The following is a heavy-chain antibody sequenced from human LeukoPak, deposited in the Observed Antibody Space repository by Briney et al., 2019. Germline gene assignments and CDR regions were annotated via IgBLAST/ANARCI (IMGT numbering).Heavy chain of an antibody. CDR2: ISGSSSDT. J-gene: IGHJ4*02. V-gene: IGHV3-21*05. Sequence: PGGSLRLSCAASGFTFSSYARNWIRQAPGKGLEYISYISGSSSDTNYADSVKGRFTISRDNAKKSLYLQMNSLSAEDTAVYYCRRFSRAPDYWGQGTLVTVSS. CDR1: GFTFSSYA. D-gene: IGHD2-2*01. CDR3: RRFSRAPDY.